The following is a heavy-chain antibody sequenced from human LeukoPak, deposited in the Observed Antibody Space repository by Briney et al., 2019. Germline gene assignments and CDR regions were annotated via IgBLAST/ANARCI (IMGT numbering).Heavy chain of an antibody. V-gene: IGHV3-30-3*01. D-gene: IGHD2-2*01. Sequence: GGSLRLSCAASGFTFSSYAMHWVRQAPGKGLEWVAVISYDGSNKYYADSVKGRLTISRDSSKNTLYLQMNSLRAEDTAVYYCANVYCSSTSCPDYWGQGTLVTVSS. CDR1: GFTFSSYA. CDR2: ISYDGSNK. CDR3: ANVYCSSTSCPDY. J-gene: IGHJ4*02.